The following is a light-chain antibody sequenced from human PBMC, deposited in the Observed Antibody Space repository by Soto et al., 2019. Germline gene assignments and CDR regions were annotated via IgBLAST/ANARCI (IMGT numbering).Light chain of an antibody. CDR2: KAS. CDR1: QSMSTF. V-gene: IGKV1-5*03. CDR3: QQYFTYPLT. J-gene: IGKJ4*01. Sequence: EIQMTQSPSTLSASVGDRVTIICRASQSMSTFLAWYQQKPGKAPKLLIYKASTLESGVPSRFSGSGSGTEFTLTINSLQPGDFATYYCQQYFTYPLTFGGGTKVDIK.